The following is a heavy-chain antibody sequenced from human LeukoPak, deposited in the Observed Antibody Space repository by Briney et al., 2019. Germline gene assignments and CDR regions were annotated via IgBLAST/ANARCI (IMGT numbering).Heavy chain of an antibody. CDR2: IYPGDSDA. CDR3: ARQGGSFLSNFDY. CDR1: GYSFTTYW. V-gene: IGHV5-51*01. J-gene: IGHJ4*02. D-gene: IGHD1-26*01. Sequence: GESLKISCKGSGYSFTTYWIGWVRQMPGKGLEWMGIIYPGDSDARYSPSFQGQVTISADKSISTAHLQWRSLKASDTAMYYCARQGGSFLSNFDYWGQGTLVTVSS.